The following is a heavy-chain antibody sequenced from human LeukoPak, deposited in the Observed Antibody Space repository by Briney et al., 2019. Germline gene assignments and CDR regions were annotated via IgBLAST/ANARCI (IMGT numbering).Heavy chain of an antibody. CDR1: GGSFSGYY. CDR3: ARVGTYYYDSRREPADY. V-gene: IGHV4-34*01. J-gene: IGHJ4*02. CDR2: INHSGST. Sequence: PSETMSLTCAVYGGSFSGYYWSWNRQPPGKGLEWIGEINHSGSTNYNPTLKSRVTISVDTSKNQFSLKLSSVTAADTAVYYCARVGTYYYDSRREPADYWGQGTLVTVSS. D-gene: IGHD3-22*01.